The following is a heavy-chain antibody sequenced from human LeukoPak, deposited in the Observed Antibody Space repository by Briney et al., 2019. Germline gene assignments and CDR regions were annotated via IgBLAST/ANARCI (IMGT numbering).Heavy chain of an antibody. D-gene: IGHD1-26*01. J-gene: IGHJ3*02. V-gene: IGHV4-61*02. CDR2: IYTSGST. CDR3: AREEGWERAKRKGAFDI. CDR1: GGSISSGSYY. Sequence: SETLSLTCTVSGGSISSGSYYWSWIRQPAGKGLEWIGRIYTSGSTNYNPSLKSRVTISVDTSKNQFSLKLSSVTAADTAVYYCAREEGWERAKRKGAFDIWGQGTMVTVSS.